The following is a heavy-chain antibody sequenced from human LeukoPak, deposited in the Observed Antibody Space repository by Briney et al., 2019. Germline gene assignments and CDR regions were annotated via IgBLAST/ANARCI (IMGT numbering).Heavy chain of an antibody. J-gene: IGHJ3*02. V-gene: IGHV4-30-4*08. D-gene: IGHD6-6*01. CDR1: SASITSDDFY. CDR3: ARGLGSSSKPGAGAFDI. CDR2: IHHNANS. Sequence: SETLSLTCSVSSASITSDDFYWTWIRQSPVKGLEWIGYIHHNANSYSRPSLNSRVTISLDESRNQFSLRLPSVTAAQTAVYYCARGLGSSSKPGAGAFDIWGQGTMVTVSS.